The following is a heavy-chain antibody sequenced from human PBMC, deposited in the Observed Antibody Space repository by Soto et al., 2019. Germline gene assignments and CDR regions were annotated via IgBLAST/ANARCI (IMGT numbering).Heavy chain of an antibody. CDR3: ARAGLTYYYDSSGYWTLDY. D-gene: IGHD3-22*01. J-gene: IGHJ4*02. V-gene: IGHV1-18*01. CDR1: GYTFTSYG. CDR2: ISAYNGNT. Sequence: EASVKVSCKASGYTFTSYGISWVRQAPGQGLEWMGWISAYNGNTNYAQKLQGRVTMTTDTSTSTAYMELRSLRSDDTAVYYCARAGLTYYYDSSGYWTLDYWGRGTLVTVSS.